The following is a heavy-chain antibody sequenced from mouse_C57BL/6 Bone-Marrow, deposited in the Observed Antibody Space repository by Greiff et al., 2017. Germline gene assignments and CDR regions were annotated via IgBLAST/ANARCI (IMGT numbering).Heavy chain of an antibody. D-gene: IGHD1-1*02. CDR3: ICGFAY. J-gene: IGHJ3*01. CDR2: IDPANGNT. Sequence: EVKLVESVAELVRPGASVKLSCTASGFNIKNTYMHWVKQRPEQGLEWIGRIDPANGNTKYAPKFQGNATITADTSSNTPYLQLSRLTSEDTAIYYGICGFAYWGQGTLVTVAA. CDR1: GFNIKNTY. V-gene: IGHV14-3*01.